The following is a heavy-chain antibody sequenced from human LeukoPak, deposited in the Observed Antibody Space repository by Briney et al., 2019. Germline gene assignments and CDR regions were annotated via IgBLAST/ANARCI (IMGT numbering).Heavy chain of an antibody. Sequence: GGSLRLSCAASGFTFSSYSMNWVRQAPGKGLEWVSSISSSSSYIYYADSVKGRFTISRDNAKNSLYLQMNSLRAEDTAVYYCARVFPDYGDYVFWDYWGQGTLVTVSS. CDR1: GFTFSSYS. J-gene: IGHJ4*02. V-gene: IGHV3-21*01. CDR2: ISSSSSYI. CDR3: ARVFPDYGDYVFWDY. D-gene: IGHD4-17*01.